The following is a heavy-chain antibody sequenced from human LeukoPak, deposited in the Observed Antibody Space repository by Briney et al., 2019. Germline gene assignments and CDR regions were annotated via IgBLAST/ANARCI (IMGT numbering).Heavy chain of an antibody. CDR1: GGSFSGYY. V-gene: IGHV4-34*01. CDR2: INHSGST. D-gene: IGHD3-16*02. CDR3: ARGPYDYVWGSYRSGAFDI. J-gene: IGHJ3*02. Sequence: SETLSLTCAVYGGSFSGYYWSWIRQPPGKGLEWIGEINHSGSTNYNPSLKSRVTISVDTSKNQFSLKLSSVTAADTAVYYCARGPYDYVWGSYRSGAFDIWGQGTMVTVSS.